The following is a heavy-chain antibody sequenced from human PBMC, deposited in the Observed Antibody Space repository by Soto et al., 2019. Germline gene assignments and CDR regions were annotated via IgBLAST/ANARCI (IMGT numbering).Heavy chain of an antibody. V-gene: IGHV6-1*01. D-gene: IGHD6-19*01. CDR2: TYYRSKWYN. J-gene: IGHJ6*02. CDR3: AREGIAVAGSLMCHYGMHA. Sequence: PSQTLSLTCDISWDSVSTNSAAWNWIRQSPSRGLEWLGRTYYRSKWYNDYAVSVKSRITINPDTSKNQFSLQLNSVTPEDTAVYYCAREGIAVAGSLMCHYGMHARRQATPIPVS. CDR1: WDSVSTNSAA.